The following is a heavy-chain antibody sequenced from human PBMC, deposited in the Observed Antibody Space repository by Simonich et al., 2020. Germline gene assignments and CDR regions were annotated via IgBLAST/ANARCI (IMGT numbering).Heavy chain of an antibody. CDR1: GFTFSSYA. V-gene: IGHV3-30*04. J-gene: IGHJ3*02. CDR3: AREGAGNDAFDI. Sequence: QVQLVESGGGVVQPGRSLRLSCAASGFTFSSYAMHWVRQAPGKGLDVVSVISNDGSNNYLADSVKGRFTISRDNSKNTLYLQMNSLRAEDTAVYYCAREGAGNDAFDIWGQGTMVTVSS. CDR2: ISNDGSNN. D-gene: IGHD1-26*01.